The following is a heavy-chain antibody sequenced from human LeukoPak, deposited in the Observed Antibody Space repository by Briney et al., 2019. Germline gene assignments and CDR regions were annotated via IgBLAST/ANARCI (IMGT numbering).Heavy chain of an antibody. D-gene: IGHD6-19*01. CDR2: INPNSGGT. J-gene: IGHJ4*02. Sequence: GASVKVSCKASGYTFTGYYMHWVRQAPGQGLEWMGRINPNSGGTNYEQKFQGRVTMTRDTSISTAYMELSRLRSDDTAVYYCARDWYSSGWYYFDYWGQGTLVTVSS. V-gene: IGHV1-2*06. CDR3: ARDWYSSGWYYFDY. CDR1: GYTFTGYY.